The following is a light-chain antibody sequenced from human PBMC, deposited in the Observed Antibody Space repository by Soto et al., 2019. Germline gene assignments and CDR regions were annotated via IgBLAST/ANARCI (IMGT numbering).Light chain of an antibody. J-gene: IGKJ1*01. Sequence: EVVLTQSPGTLSLSPGERATLSCRASQSVNNNYLAWYQQKPGQAPRLLIYGASSRATGIPDRISGSGSGTDFTLTISRLEPEDFAVYYCQQYGDTGWTFGQGTKVEIK. CDR1: QSVNNNY. V-gene: IGKV3-20*01. CDR2: GAS. CDR3: QQYGDTGWT.